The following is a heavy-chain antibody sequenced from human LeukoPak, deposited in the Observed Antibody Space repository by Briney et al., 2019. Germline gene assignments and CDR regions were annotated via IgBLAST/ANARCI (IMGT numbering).Heavy chain of an antibody. D-gene: IGHD6-13*01. J-gene: IGHJ4*02. Sequence: SESLSLTCTVSGDSITSYYWSWIRQPPGKGLEWIGYIYYSGSTNHNPSLKSRVTISLDTSKNQLSLKLSSVTAADTAVYYCAGGGSIWDYYFDYWGQGTLVTVSS. CDR2: IYYSGST. V-gene: IGHV4-59*01. CDR1: GDSITSYY. CDR3: AGGGSIWDYYFDY.